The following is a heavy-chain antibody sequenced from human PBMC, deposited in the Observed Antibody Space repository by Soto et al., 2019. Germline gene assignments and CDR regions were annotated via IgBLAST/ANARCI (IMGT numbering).Heavy chain of an antibody. D-gene: IGHD2-8*01. J-gene: IGHJ6*02. V-gene: IGHV4-59*01. CDR3: GRFNGEYYYYYYGMDV. Sequence: SETLSLTCTVSGGSISSYYWSWIRQPPGKGLEWIGYIYYSGSTNYNPSLKSRVTISVDTSKNQFSLKLSSVTAADTAVYYCGRFNGEYYYYYYGMDVWGQGTTVTVSS. CDR2: IYYSGST. CDR1: GGSISSYY.